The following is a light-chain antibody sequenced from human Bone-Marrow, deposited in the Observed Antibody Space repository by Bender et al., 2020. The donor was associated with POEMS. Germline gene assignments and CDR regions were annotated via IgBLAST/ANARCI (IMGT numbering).Light chain of an antibody. Sequence: QSVLTQPPSASGTPGQRVTISCSGSSSNIGTNPVNWYQQLPGTAPKLLIYINNQRPSGVSNRFSGSKSGSTASLTISGLQTEDEADYYCFSNAGSSVFGSGTKVTVL. V-gene: IGLV1-44*01. CDR2: INN. CDR1: SSNIGTNP. J-gene: IGLJ1*01. CDR3: FSNAGSSV.